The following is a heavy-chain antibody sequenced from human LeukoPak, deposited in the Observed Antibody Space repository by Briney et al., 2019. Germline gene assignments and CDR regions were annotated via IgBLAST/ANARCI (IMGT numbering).Heavy chain of an antibody. CDR2: MNPNSGNT. V-gene: IGHV1-8*01. Sequence: ASVKVSCKASGYTFTSYDINWVRQATGQGLEWMGWMNPNSGNTGHAQKFQGRVTMTRNTSISTAYMELSSLRSEDTAVYYCARGRSSGWYLRARYFDYWGQGTLVTVSS. CDR1: GYTFTSYD. D-gene: IGHD6-19*01. CDR3: ARGRSSGWYLRARYFDY. J-gene: IGHJ4*02.